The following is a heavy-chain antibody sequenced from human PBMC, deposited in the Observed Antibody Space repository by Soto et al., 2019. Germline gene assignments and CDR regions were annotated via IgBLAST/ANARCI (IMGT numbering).Heavy chain of an antibody. D-gene: IGHD3-10*01. CDR1: GFTFSSYA. CDR3: AKSRVTMVRGVEYYFDY. V-gene: IGHV3-23*01. CDR2: ISGSGGST. Sequence: PGGSLRLSCAASGFTFSSYAMSWVRQAPGKGLEWVSAISGSGGSTYYADSVKGRFTISRDNSKNTLYLQMNSLRAKDTAVYYCAKSRVTMVRGVEYYFDYWGQGTLVTVSS. J-gene: IGHJ4*02.